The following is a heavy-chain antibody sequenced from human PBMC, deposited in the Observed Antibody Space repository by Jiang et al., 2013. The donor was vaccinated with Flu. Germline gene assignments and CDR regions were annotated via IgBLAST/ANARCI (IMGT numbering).Heavy chain of an antibody. D-gene: IGHD3-3*01. CDR2: IYPGDSDT. J-gene: IGHJ4*02. V-gene: IGHV5-51*01. CDR1: GYSFSRYW. CDR3: ARRPYEFYSDEYYFDS. Sequence: VQLVESGAEVKKPGESLKISCKGSGYSFSRYWIAWVRQMPGRGPEWMGIIYPGDSDTRYSPAFQGQVLISADKSISTAYLQWTNLKASDTAMYYCARRPYEFYSDEYYFDSWGQGTLVTVSS.